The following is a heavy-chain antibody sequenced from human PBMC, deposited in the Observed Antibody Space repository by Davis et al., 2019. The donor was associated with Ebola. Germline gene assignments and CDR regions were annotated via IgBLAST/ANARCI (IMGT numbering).Heavy chain of an antibody. Sequence: LSLTCAASGFTFSDYYMSWIRQAPGKGLEWVSYISSSGSTIYYADSVKGRFTISRDNAKNSLYLQMTSLRAEDTAVYYCARAITGTRALWFDPWGQGTLVTVSS. CDR1: GFTFSDYY. CDR3: ARAITGTRALWFDP. CDR2: ISSSGSTI. D-gene: IGHD1-7*01. V-gene: IGHV3-11*01. J-gene: IGHJ5*02.